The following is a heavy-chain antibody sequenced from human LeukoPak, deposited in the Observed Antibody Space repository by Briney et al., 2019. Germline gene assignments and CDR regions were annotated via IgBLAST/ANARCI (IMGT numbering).Heavy chain of an antibody. D-gene: IGHD3-10*01. CDR1: GDSVSSNSAA. Sequence: SQTLSLTCAISGDSVSSNSAAWPWIRQSTSRGLEWLGRTYYRSKWYNDYAVSVKSRITINPDTSKNQFSLQLSSVTPEDTAMYYCAREATITVVRGVTSDAFDVWGRGTMVTVSS. V-gene: IGHV6-1*01. CDR3: AREATITVVRGVTSDAFDV. J-gene: IGHJ3*01. CDR2: TYYRSKWYN.